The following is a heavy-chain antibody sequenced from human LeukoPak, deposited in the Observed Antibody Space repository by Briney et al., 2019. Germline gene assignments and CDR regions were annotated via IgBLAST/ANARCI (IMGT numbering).Heavy chain of an antibody. Sequence: GASVKVSCKASGYIFTNYGISWRRQAPGQGLEGMGWIYPNSGGTNYAQKFQGRVTMTRDTSISTAYMELSRLRSDDTAVYYCARGRKQWLVRDAFDIWGQGTMVTVSS. CDR3: ARGRKQWLVRDAFDI. CDR2: IYPNSGGT. V-gene: IGHV1-2*02. CDR1: GYIFTNYG. D-gene: IGHD6-19*01. J-gene: IGHJ3*02.